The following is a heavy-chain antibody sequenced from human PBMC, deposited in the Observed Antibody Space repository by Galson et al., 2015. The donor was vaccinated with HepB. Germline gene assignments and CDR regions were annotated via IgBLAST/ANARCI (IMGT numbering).Heavy chain of an antibody. V-gene: IGHV3-73*01. CDR3: AKGPSTTYAFDI. CDR1: GFTFSGSA. CDR2: IRSKANSYAT. J-gene: IGHJ3*02. Sequence: SLRLSCAASGFTFSGSAMHWVRQASGKGLEWVGRIRSKANSYATAYAASVKGRFTISRDDSKNTLYLQMNSLRAEDTAVYYCAKGPSTTYAFDIWGQGTMVTVSS. D-gene: IGHD1-26*01.